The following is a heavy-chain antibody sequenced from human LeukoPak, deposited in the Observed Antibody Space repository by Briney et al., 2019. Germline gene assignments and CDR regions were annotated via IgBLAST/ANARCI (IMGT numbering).Heavy chain of an antibody. J-gene: IGHJ6*02. CDR3: ARDPYSSTWSYGMDV. CDR1: GFIFSHFS. V-gene: IGHV3-23*01. Sequence: PGGSLRLSCAASGFIFSHFSMNWVRQAPGKGLEWVSAISGSGGSTYYADSVKGRFTISRDNSKNTLYLQMNSLRAEDTAVYYCARDPYSSTWSYGMDVWGQGTTVTVSS. CDR2: ISGSGGST. D-gene: IGHD6-6*01.